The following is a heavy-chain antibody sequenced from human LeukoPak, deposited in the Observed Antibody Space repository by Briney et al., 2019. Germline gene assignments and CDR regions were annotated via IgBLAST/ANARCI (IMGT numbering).Heavy chain of an antibody. CDR1: GFTFSNYA. CDR2: ISYDGSNI. CDR3: TDYSKAWWFDP. V-gene: IGHV3-30*04. Sequence: GGSLRLSCAASGFTFSNYAMHWVRQAPGKGLEWVAVISYDGSNIFYADSVKGRFTISRDNSKNTLYLQMNSLRAEDTAVYYCTDYSKAWWFDPWGQGTLVTVSS. D-gene: IGHD4-11*01. J-gene: IGHJ5*02.